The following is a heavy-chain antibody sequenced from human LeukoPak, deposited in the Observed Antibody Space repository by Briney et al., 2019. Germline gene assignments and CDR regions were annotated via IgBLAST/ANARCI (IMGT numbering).Heavy chain of an antibody. V-gene: IGHV4-34*01. CDR3: ARYGSGSYYYYYYYYMDV. D-gene: IGHD3-10*01. J-gene: IGHJ6*03. CDR2: INHSGST. Sequence: SSETLSLTCAVYGGSFSGYYWSWIRQPPGKGLEWIGEINHSGSTNYNPSLKSRVTISIDTSKNQFSLKLSSVTAADTAVYYCARYGSGSYYYYYYYYMDVWGKGTTVTISS. CDR1: GGSFSGYY.